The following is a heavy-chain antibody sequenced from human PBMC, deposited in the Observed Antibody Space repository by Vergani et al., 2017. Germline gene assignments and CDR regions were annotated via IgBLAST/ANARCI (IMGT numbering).Heavy chain of an antibody. CDR1: GGPFSSYA. J-gene: IGHJ5*02. V-gene: IGHV1-69*01. CDR3: ARARSGYSIHPGRNWFDP. Sequence: QVQLVQSGAEVKKPGSSVKVSCKASGGPFSSYAISWVRQAPGQGLEWMGGIIPIFGTANYAQKFQGRVTITADESTSTAYMELSSLRSEDTAVYYCARARSGYSIHPGRNWFDPWGQGTLVTVSS. CDR2: IIPIFGTA. D-gene: IGHD3-3*01.